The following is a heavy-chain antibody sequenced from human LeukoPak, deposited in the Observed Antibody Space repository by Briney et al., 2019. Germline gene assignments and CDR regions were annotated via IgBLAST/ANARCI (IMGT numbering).Heavy chain of an antibody. J-gene: IGHJ6*03. V-gene: IGHV4-61*02. CDR1: GGSISRDSYY. CDR2: IYTSGST. CDR3: ARDHILPYYYGSGSYLYYYYMDV. D-gene: IGHD3-10*01. Sequence: PSQTLSLTCTVSGGSISRDSYYWSCIRQPAGKGLEWIGRIYTSGSTNYNPSLKSRVTISVDTSKNQFSLKLSSVTAADTAVYYCARDHILPYYYGSGSYLYYYYMDVWGKGTTVTVSS.